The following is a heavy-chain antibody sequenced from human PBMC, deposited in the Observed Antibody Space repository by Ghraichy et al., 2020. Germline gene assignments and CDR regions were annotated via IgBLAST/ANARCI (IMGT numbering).Heavy chain of an antibody. CDR1: GGSFRGYN. D-gene: IGHD2-8*01. J-gene: IGHJ4*02. Sequence: SQTLSLTCAVDGGSFRGYNWFWVRQPPGKGLEWIGEINSSGGTNFNPSLESRATISIDPSKSQFSLNLSSVTAADTAVYYCAKEGVINRRRDYWGQGTLVTVSS. CDR2: INSSGGT. CDR3: AKEGVINRRRDY. V-gene: IGHV4-34*01.